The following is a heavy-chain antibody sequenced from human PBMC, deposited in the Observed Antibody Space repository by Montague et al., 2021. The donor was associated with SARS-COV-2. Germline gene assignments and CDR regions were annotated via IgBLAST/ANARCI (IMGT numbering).Heavy chain of an antibody. V-gene: IGHV2-70*11. CDR3: ARTDGFNLLGFDS. CDR2: IDWDDDK. Sequence: PALVKPTQTLTLTCTFSGFSLTTGGMYVSWIRQPPGKALEWLARIDWDDDKYYSAPLKTRLTISKDTSKNQVVLTMTDLDSLDTGTYYCARTDGFNLLGFDSWGQGTLVAVSS. D-gene: IGHD5-24*01. CDR1: GFSLTTGGMY. J-gene: IGHJ4*02.